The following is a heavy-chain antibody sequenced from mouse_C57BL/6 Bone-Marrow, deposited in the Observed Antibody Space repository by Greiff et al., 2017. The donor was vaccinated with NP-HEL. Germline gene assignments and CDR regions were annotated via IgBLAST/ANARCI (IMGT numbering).Heavy chain of an antibody. J-gene: IGHJ4*01. CDR1: GYSITSGYY. V-gene: IGHV3-6*01. CDR3: AITTVVAYYAMDY. Sequence: VQLKESGPGLVKPSQSLSLTCSVTGYSITSGYYWNWIRQFPGNKLEWMGYISYDGSNNYNPSLKNRISITRDTSKNQFFLKLNSVTTEDTATYYCAITTVVAYYAMDYWGQGTSVTVSS. CDR2: ISYDGSN. D-gene: IGHD1-1*01.